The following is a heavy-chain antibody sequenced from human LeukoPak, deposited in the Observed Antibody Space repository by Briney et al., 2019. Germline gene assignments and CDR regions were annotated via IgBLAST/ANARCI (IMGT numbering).Heavy chain of an antibody. Sequence: GGSLRLSCAASGFTFSSYWMSWVRQAPGKGLEWVANIKKDGSEKYYVDSVKGRFTISRDNAKNSLYLQMNSLRAEDTAVYYCARDQGSSWIHLPEAGYWGQGTLVTVSS. CDR2: IKKDGSEK. CDR1: GFTFSSYW. CDR3: ARDQGSSWIHLPEAGY. D-gene: IGHD5-18*01. V-gene: IGHV3-7*03. J-gene: IGHJ4*02.